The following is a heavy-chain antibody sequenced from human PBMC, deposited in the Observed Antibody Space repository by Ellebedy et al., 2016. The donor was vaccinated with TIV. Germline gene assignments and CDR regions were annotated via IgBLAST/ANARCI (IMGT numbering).Heavy chain of an antibody. CDR2: IKSKASGGTT. D-gene: IGHD2-15*01. J-gene: IGHJ3*02. Sequence: PGGSLRLSCAASGYTFSDGWMTWVRQAPGKGLEWVGRIKSKASGGTTDYAAPVKDRFSITRDDSKATLYLQMHSLKTEDTAVYYCTTEKGILVGGTWVSGGSDIWGQGTMVTVSS. CDR1: GYTFSDGW. CDR3: TTEKGILVGGTWVSGGSDI. V-gene: IGHV3-15*01.